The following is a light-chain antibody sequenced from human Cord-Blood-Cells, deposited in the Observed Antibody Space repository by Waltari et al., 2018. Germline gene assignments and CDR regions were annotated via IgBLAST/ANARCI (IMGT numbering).Light chain of an antibody. CDR3: SSYTSSSTLV. CDR1: SSDVGRYNY. Sequence: QSALTQPASVSGSPGQSITIPCTGTSSDVGRYNYVSWYQQHPGKAPKLMIYDVSNRPSGVSNLFSGSKSGNTASLTISGLQAEDEADYYCSSYTSSSTLVFGTGTKVTVL. V-gene: IGLV2-14*01. J-gene: IGLJ1*01. CDR2: DVS.